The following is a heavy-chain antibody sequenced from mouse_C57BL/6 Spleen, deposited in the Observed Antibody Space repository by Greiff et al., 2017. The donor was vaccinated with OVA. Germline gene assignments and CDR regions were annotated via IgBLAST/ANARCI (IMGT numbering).Heavy chain of an antibody. CDR1: GFSFNTYA. V-gene: IGHV10-1*01. Sequence: EVNLVESGGGLVQPKGSLKLSCAASGFSFNTYAMNWVRQAPGKGLEWVARIRSKSNNYATYYADSVKDRFTISRDDSESMLYLQMNNLKTEDTAMYYCVRQGSSRQLRLGYYAMDYWGQGTSVTVSS. CDR3: VRQGSSRQLRLGYYAMDY. D-gene: IGHD3-2*02. J-gene: IGHJ4*01. CDR2: IRSKSNNYAT.